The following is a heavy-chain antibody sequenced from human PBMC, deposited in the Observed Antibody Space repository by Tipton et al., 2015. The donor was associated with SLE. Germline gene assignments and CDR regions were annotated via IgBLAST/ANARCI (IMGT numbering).Heavy chain of an antibody. CDR3: ARARLYSSSTTWYYYMDV. CDR1: GGSFSGYY. J-gene: IGHJ6*03. Sequence: TLSLTCAVYGGSFSGYYWSWIRQPPGKGLEWIGEINHSGSTNYNPSLKSRVTISVGTSKNQFSLKLSSVTAADTAVYYCARARLYSSSTTWYYYMDVWGKGTTVTVSS. V-gene: IGHV4-34*01. CDR2: INHSGST. D-gene: IGHD2/OR15-2a*01.